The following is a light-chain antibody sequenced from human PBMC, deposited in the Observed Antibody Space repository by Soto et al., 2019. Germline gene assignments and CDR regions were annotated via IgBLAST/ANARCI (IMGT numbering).Light chain of an antibody. Sequence: DIQMNQAPSSLSASVGDRVTITCRASQSISSYLNWYQQKPGKAPNLLIYAASSLQSGVPSKLSGSGSRTDFTLTISSLQTEDFATYYCQQSYSSPFTFGPGTKVDLK. J-gene: IGKJ3*01. V-gene: IGKV1-39*01. CDR2: AAS. CDR3: QQSYSSPFT. CDR1: QSISSY.